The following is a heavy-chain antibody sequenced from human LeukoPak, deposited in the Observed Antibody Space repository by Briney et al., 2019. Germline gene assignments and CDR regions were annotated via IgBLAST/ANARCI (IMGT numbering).Heavy chain of an antibody. CDR2: INPSGGST. V-gene: IGHV1-46*01. CDR3: ARGVRSLRLGIVRVSLRTNWFDP. Sequence: ASVKVSCKASGYTFTSYYMHRVRQAPGQGLEWMGMINPSGGSTSYAQKFQGRVTMTRDTSTSTVYMELSSLRSEDTAVYYCARGVRSLRLGIVRVSLRTNWFDPWGQGTLVTVSS. CDR1: GYTFTSYY. J-gene: IGHJ5*02. D-gene: IGHD7-27*01.